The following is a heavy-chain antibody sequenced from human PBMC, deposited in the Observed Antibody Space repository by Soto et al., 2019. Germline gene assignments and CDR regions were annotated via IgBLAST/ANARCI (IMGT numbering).Heavy chain of an antibody. J-gene: IGHJ4*02. CDR3: ARDGVVLTALTPRNFDY. Sequence: PGGSLRLSCAASGFTFSSYSMNWVRQAPGKGLEWVSSISSSSSYIYYADSVKGRFTISRDNAKNSLYLQMNSLRAEDTAVYYCARDGVVLTALTPRNFDYWSQGTLVTVSS. CDR2: ISSSSSYI. CDR1: GFTFSSYS. D-gene: IGHD2-15*01. V-gene: IGHV3-21*01.